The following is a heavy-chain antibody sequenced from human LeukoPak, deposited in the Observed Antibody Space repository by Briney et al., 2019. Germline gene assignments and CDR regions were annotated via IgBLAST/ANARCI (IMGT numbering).Heavy chain of an antibody. CDR3: ARDVGSSSWYYYYGMDV. D-gene: IGHD6-13*01. CDR2: IKPSGGST. V-gene: IGHV1-46*01. J-gene: IGHJ6*02. Sequence: GASVKVSCKASGYTFTSFYVHWVRQAPGQGLEWMGLIKPSGGSTSYAQRFQGRVTMTRDTSTSTVYMELSSLRSGDTAVYFCARDVGSSSWYYYYGMDVWGQGTTVTVSS. CDR1: GYTFTSFY.